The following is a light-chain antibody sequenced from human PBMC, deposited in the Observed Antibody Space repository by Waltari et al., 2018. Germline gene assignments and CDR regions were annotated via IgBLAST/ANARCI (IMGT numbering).Light chain of an antibody. Sequence: EIVMTQSPAVLSVSPGQRATLSSRASETVTSHLAWYQQKPGQPPRLLIYDASNRATGIPARFSGSGSGTDFTLTISSLEPEDFAVYFCQQHNSWPPIFTFGPGTKVDIK. J-gene: IGKJ3*01. V-gene: IGKV3-11*01. CDR3: QQHNSWPPIFT. CDR2: DAS. CDR1: ETVTSH.